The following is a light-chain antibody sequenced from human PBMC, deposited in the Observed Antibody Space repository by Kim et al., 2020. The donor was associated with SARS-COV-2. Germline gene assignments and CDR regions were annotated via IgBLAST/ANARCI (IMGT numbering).Light chain of an antibody. J-gene: IGKJ3*01. CDR3: QQYYSTPGLT. CDR1: QSVLYYSNNKNY. CDR2: WAS. V-gene: IGKV4-1*01. Sequence: DIVMTQSPDSLAVSLGERATINCKSSQSVLYYSNNKNYLAWYQQKPGQPPKLLIYWASTRESGVPDRFSGSGSGTDFTLTISSLQAEDVAVYYCQQYYSTPGLTFGPGTKVDIK.